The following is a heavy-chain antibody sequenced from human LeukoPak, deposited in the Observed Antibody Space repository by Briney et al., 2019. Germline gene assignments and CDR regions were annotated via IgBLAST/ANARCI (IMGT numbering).Heavy chain of an antibody. CDR1: GFTLSSYA. D-gene: IGHD3-22*01. J-gene: IGHJ4*02. CDR3: AKDLHYYDSSGYYYEGY. Sequence: GGSLTLSCAASGFTLSSYAMSWVRQASEKGLEWGSGISGSGGSTYYADSVKGRFTISRDNSKNTLYVQMNSLRAEDTAVYYCAKDLHYYDSSGYYYEGYWGQGTLVSVSS. V-gene: IGHV3-23*01. CDR2: ISGSGGST.